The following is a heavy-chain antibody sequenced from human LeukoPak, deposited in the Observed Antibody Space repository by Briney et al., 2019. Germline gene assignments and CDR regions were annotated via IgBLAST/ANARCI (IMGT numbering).Heavy chain of an antibody. CDR1: GYSISSGYY. J-gene: IGHJ3*02. D-gene: IGHD1-26*01. CDR3: ARDVRGGSFFSGAFDI. V-gene: IGHV4-38-2*02. CDR2: IYHSGST. Sequence: PSETLSLTCTVSGYSISSGYYWGWIRQPPGKGLEWIGSIYHSGSTYYNPSLKSRVTISVDTSKNQFSLKLSSVTAADTAVYYCARDVRGGSFFSGAFDIWGQGTMVTVSS.